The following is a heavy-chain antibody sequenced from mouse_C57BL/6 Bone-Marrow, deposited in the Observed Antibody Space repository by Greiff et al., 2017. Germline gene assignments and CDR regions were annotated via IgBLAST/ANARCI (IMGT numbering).Heavy chain of an antibody. Sequence: QVQLQQPGAELVKPGASVKLSCKASGYPFTSYWMHWVKQRPGQGLEWIGMIHPNSGSTNYNEKFKSKATLTVDKSSSADYMQISSLTSENSAVYDCARGPFGGYPDYYAMDYWGQGTSVTVSS. D-gene: IGHD1-1*02. CDR1: GYPFTSYW. CDR2: IHPNSGST. V-gene: IGHV1-64*01. J-gene: IGHJ4*01. CDR3: ARGPFGGYPDYYAMDY.